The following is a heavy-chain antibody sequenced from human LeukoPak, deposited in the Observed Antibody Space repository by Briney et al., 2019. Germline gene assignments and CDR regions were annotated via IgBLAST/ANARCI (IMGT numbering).Heavy chain of an antibody. CDR1: GGSISSYY. D-gene: IGHD5-12*01. V-gene: IGHV4-59*01. Sequence: SETLSLTCTVSGGSISSYYWSWIRQPPGKGPEWIGYIYDSGSINYNPSLKSRVTISLDTSKNQFSLKLYSVTAADTAVYYCARRYSGYGNAFDIWGQGTMVTVSS. J-gene: IGHJ3*02. CDR2: IYDSGSI. CDR3: ARRYSGYGNAFDI.